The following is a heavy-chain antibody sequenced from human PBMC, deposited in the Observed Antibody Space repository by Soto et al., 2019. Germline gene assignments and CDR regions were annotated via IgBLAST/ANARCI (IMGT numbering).Heavy chain of an antibody. CDR1: GFTFSSHA. CDR3: VKSPRIIVVVTWFDP. D-gene: IGHD3-22*01. V-gene: IGHV3-23*01. J-gene: IGHJ5*02. Sequence: PGGSLRLSCAASGFTFSSHAMSWVRQAPGKGLEWVSAISGSGGSTYYADSVKGRFTISRDNSKNTLYLQMNSLRAEDTAVYYCVKSPRIIVVVTWFDPWGQGTLVTVSS. CDR2: ISGSGGST.